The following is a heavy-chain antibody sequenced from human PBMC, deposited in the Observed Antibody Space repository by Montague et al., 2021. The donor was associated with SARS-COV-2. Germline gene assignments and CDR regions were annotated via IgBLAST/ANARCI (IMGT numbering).Heavy chain of an antibody. Sequence: ETLSLTCTVPGGSISGYYWSWFRQSAGKGLEWIGRIYNSGGTSYNPSLKSRVTMSVDTSKNQFSLKLSSVTAADTAVYYCVRDQGRSNWNYPDYWGQGTLVTVSS. CDR1: GGSISGYY. V-gene: IGHV4-4*07. CDR2: IYNSGGT. J-gene: IGHJ4*02. CDR3: VRDQGRSNWNYPDY. D-gene: IGHD1-20*01.